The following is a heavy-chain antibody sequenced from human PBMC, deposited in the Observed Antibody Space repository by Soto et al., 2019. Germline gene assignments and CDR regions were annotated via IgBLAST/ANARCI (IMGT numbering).Heavy chain of an antibody. V-gene: IGHV4-31*03. CDR2: IYYSGST. D-gene: IGHD3-10*01. CDR1: GGSISSGGYY. Sequence: QVQLQESGPGLVKPSQTLSLTCTVSGGSISSGGYYWSWIRQHPGKGLEWIGYIYYSGSTYYNPSLKRRVTISVDTSKNQFSLKLSSVTAADTAVYYCARDLLTYYCGSGSPGGFDPWGQGTLVTVSS. CDR3: ARDLLTYYCGSGSPGGFDP. J-gene: IGHJ5*02.